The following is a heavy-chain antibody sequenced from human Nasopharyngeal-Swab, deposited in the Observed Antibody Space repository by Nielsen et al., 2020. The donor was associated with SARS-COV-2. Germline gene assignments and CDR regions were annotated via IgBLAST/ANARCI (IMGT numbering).Heavy chain of an antibody. CDR3: ARGTWELLNYYYYGMDV. D-gene: IGHD1-26*01. J-gene: IGHJ6*02. Sequence: KVSCKASGGTFSSYAISWVRQAPGQGLEWMGGIIPIFGTANYAQKFQGRVTITADESTSTAYMELSSLRSEDTAVYYCARGTWELLNYYYYGMDVWGQGTTVTVSS. CDR2: IIPIFGTA. V-gene: IGHV1-69*01. CDR1: GGTFSSYA.